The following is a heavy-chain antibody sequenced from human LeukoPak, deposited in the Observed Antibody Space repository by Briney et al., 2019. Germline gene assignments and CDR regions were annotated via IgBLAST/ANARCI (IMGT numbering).Heavy chain of an antibody. CDR1: GFTFSSYG. CDR3: AKDDPYSGTAGVY. Sequence: PGGSLRLSCAASGFTFSSYGMHWVRQAPGKGLEWVAVISYDGSNKYYADSVKGRFTISRDNSKNTLYLQMNSLRAEDTAVYYCAKDDPYSGTAGVYWGQGTLVTVSS. D-gene: IGHD1-26*01. V-gene: IGHV3-30*18. CDR2: ISYDGSNK. J-gene: IGHJ4*02.